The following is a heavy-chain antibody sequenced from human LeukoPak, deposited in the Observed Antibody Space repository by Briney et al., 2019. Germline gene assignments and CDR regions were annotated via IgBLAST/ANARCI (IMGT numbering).Heavy chain of an antibody. CDR2: INPNSGGT. CDR1: GYPFTGYY. CDR3: GRGIQSFDP. V-gene: IGHV1-2*02. J-gene: IGHJ5*02. Sequence: ASVKVSCKASGYPFTGYYMHWVRQAPGQGLEWMGWINPNSGGTNYAQKFQDRVTMTRDTSMSAAYMEISRLTYDDTAVYYCGRGIQSFDPWGQGTLVTVSP.